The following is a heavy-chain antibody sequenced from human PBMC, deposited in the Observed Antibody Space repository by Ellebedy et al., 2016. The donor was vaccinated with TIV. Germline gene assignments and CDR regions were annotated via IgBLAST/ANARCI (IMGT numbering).Heavy chain of an antibody. CDR3: AKDKRGPAAIYYYYYGMDV. V-gene: IGHV3-30*18. CDR2: ISYDGSSK. J-gene: IGHJ6*02. Sequence: GESLKISXAASGFTFSSYGMHWVRQAPGKGLEWVAVISYDGSSKYYADSVKGRFTISRDNSKNTLYLQMNSLRAEDTAVYYCAKDKRGPAAIYYYYYGMDVWGQGTTVTVSS. D-gene: IGHD2-2*01. CDR1: GFTFSSYG.